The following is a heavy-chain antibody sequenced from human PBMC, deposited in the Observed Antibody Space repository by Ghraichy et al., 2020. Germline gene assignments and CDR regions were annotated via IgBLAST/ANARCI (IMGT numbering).Heavy chain of an antibody. CDR2: IWYDGSNK. CDR1: GFTFSSYG. J-gene: IGHJ5*02. D-gene: IGHD3-10*01. Sequence: GGSLRLSCAASGFTFSSYGMHWVRQAPGKGLEWVAVIWYDGSNKYYADSVKGRFTISRDNSKNTLYLQMNSLRAEDTAVYYCARDRRYYYGSGSYFLKYAPHNWFDPWGQGTLVTVSS. V-gene: IGHV3-33*08. CDR3: ARDRRYYYGSGSYFLKYAPHNWFDP.